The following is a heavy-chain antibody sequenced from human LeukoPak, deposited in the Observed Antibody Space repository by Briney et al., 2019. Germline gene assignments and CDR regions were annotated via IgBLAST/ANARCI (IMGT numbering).Heavy chain of an antibody. V-gene: IGHV1-2*02. J-gene: IGHJ4*02. Sequence: ASVKVSCKASGYTFTGYYMHWVRQAPGQGFEWMGWINPNSGGTNYAQKFQGRVTMTRDTSISTAYMELSRLRSDDTAIYYCATYRQVLLPFESWGQGTLVTVSS. CDR3: ATYRQVLLPFES. CDR2: INPNSGGT. CDR1: GYTFTGYY. D-gene: IGHD2-8*02.